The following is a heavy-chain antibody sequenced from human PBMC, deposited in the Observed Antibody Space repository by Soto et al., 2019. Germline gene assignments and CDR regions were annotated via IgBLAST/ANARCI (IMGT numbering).Heavy chain of an antibody. J-gene: IGHJ4*02. CDR3: ALRSMAVVPEY. D-gene: IGHD3-22*01. Sequence: QVQLQESGPGLVKPSETLSLTCAVSGDSISSYYCMWIRQPPGKGLESIGYLYYGRSANYNPSLKRRVTLSVDTSTNQCTQTLSSMTAADTAVYYCALRSMAVVPEYWGQGTLVTVSS. CDR2: LYYGRSA. V-gene: IGHV4-59*01. CDR1: GDSISSYY.